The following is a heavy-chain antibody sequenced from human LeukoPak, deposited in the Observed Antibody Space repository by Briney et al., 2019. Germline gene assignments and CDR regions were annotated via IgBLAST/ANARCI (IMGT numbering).Heavy chain of an antibody. D-gene: IGHD3-22*01. J-gene: IGHJ3*02. CDR1: GFTFSRYW. Sequence: PGGSLRLSCAASGFTFSRYWMSWVRQAPGQVLELVGNIKQDGSEKFYVDSVKGRFTISRDNAKKSLYLQMNSLRADDTAVYFCARGDYYDSSGFYTDAFDIWGQGTMVTVSS. CDR2: IKQDGSEK. CDR3: ARGDYYDSSGFYTDAFDI. V-gene: IGHV3-7*01.